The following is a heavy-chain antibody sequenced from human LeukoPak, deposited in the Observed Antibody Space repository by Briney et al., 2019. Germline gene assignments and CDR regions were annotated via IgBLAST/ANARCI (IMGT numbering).Heavy chain of an antibody. CDR3: ASSSGYYHFDY. J-gene: IGHJ4*02. CDR1: GGSISSYY. V-gene: IGHV4-39*07. CDR2: IYYSGST. D-gene: IGHD3-22*01. Sequence: SETLSLTCTVSGGSISSYYWGWIRQPPGKELEWIGSIYYSGSTYYNPSLKSRVTISVDTSKNQFSLKLTSVTAADTAVFYCASSSGYYHFDYWGQGILVTVST.